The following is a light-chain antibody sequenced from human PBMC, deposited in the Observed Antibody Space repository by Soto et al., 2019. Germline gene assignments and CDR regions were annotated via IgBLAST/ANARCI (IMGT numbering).Light chain of an antibody. CDR2: GAS. Sequence: DIQMTQSPSSLSASVGDRVTITCRASQSIRTYLNWYQQKPGKAPNLLIYGASSLQSGVPSRFSGSGSGTDLTLTISSLQPDDFATYYCQQSYSTPRTFGQGTKVDIK. V-gene: IGKV1-39*01. CDR3: QQSYSTPRT. J-gene: IGKJ1*01. CDR1: QSIRTY.